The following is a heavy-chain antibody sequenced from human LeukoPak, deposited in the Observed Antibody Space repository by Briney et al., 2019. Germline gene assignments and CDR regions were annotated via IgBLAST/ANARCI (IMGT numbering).Heavy chain of an antibody. CDR2: ISAYNGNT. CDR1: GYTFTSYG. D-gene: IGHD3-9*01. CDR3: ARAKFDWSNDFFDI. J-gene: IGHJ3*02. Sequence: ASVKVSCKASGYTFTSYGISWVRQAPGQGLEWMGWISAYNGNTNYAQKLQGRVTMTTDTSTSTAYMELRSLRSDDTAVYYCARAKFDWSNDFFDIWGQGTMDTVSS. V-gene: IGHV1-18*01.